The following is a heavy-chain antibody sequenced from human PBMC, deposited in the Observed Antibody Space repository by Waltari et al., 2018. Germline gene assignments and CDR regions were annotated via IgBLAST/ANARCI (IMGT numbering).Heavy chain of an antibody. J-gene: IGHJ4*02. V-gene: IGHV3-7*04. CDR3: SRAGFYGSGSKVN. D-gene: IGHD3-10*01. CDR2: IKQNGSEN. Sequence: RSWGRPARGNGLVSVGNIKQNGSENYYVYPANGRFTSSRDTAENSLHRKMNSLRAEDTAMYYCSRAGFYGSGSKVNWGQGTLVTVSS.